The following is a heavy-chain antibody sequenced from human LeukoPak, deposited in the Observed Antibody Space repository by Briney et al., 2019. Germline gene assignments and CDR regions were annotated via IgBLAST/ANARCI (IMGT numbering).Heavy chain of an antibody. D-gene: IGHD2-2*01. CDR1: GGSISSYY. CDR3: ARGWIVVVPAASRWFDP. CDR2: IYYSGST. V-gene: IGHV4-59*12. J-gene: IGHJ5*02. Sequence: SETLSLTCTVSGGSISSYYWSWIRQPPGKGLEWMGYIYYSGSTNYNPSLKSRVTISVDTSKNQFSLKLSSVTAADTAVYYCARGWIVVVPAASRWFDPWGQGTLVTVSS.